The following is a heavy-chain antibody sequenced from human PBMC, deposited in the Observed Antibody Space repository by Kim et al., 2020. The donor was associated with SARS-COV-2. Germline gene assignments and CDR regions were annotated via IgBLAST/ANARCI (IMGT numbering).Heavy chain of an antibody. CDR2: IYTSGST. CDR3: ARAWLDAFDI. D-gene: IGHD3-9*01. V-gene: IGHV4-61*02. Sequence: SETLSLTCTVSGGSISSGSYYWSWIRQPAGKGLEWIGRIYTSGSTNYNPSLKSRVTISVDTSKNQFSLKLSSVTAADTAVYYCARAWLDAFDIWGQGKMVTVSS. CDR1: GGSISSGSYY. J-gene: IGHJ3*02.